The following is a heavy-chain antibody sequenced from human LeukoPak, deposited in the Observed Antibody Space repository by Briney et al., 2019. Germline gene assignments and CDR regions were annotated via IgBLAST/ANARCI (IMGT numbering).Heavy chain of an antibody. Sequence: GGSLRLSCAASGFTLRSYGMNWVRQAPGKGLEWVAYISSSSSTIYYADSVKGRFTISRDNAKNSLFLQMNSLRAEDTAVYYCAKDGDSSYYFDYWGQGTLVTVSS. J-gene: IGHJ4*02. CDR1: GFTLRSYG. V-gene: IGHV3-48*01. CDR2: ISSSSSTI. CDR3: AKDGDSSYYFDY. D-gene: IGHD3-22*01.